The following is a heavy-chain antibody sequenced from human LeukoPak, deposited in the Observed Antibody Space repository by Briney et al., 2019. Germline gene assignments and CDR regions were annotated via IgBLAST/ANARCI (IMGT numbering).Heavy chain of an antibody. CDR2: LYISGST. D-gene: IGHD3-10*01. J-gene: IGHJ4*02. CDR3: ARDLSGSLYFDY. V-gene: IGHV4-4*07. Sequence: SETLSLTCTVSGASISSYYYNWIRQTAGGGLEWIGRLYISGSTDYNPSLKGRVTISVDTSNNQFSLKLNSVTAADTAVYFCARDLSGSLYFDYWGQGVLVTASS. CDR1: GASISSYY.